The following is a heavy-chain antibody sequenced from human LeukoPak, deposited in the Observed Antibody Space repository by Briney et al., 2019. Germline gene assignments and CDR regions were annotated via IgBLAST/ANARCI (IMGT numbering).Heavy chain of an antibody. CDR3: ARVGIRTMFLGFFDY. V-gene: IGHV1-2*02. Sequence: ASVKVSCKASGYTFTGSYIHWVRQAPGQGPEWMGWINPSSGGTNLAQKFHGRVSLTSDTSINTAYMELSSLTSDDTAVYYCARVGIRTMFLGFFDYWGQGTLVTVSS. CDR1: GYTFTGSY. J-gene: IGHJ4*02. D-gene: IGHD3-9*01. CDR2: INPSSGGT.